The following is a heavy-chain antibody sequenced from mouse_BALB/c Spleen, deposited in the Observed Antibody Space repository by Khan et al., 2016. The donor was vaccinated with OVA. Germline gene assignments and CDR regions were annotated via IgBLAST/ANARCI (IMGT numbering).Heavy chain of an antibody. CDR1: GYTFTNYW. Sequence: QVQLQQSGAELAKPGASVKMSCKASGYTFTNYWMHWVKQWPGQGLEWIGYINPSTDYTEYNQKFKDKATLTADKSSSTAYIQLTSLTSEDSALYYCVNHGSSSAWFTYWGQGTLVTVSA. D-gene: IGHD1-1*01. J-gene: IGHJ3*01. CDR2: INPSTDYT. CDR3: VNHGSSSAWFTY. V-gene: IGHV1-7*01.